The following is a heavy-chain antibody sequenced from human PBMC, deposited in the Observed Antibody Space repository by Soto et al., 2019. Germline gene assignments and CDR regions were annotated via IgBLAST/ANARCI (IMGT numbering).Heavy chain of an antibody. CDR1: GGSISSSSYY. CDR3: ARLHRYFDWFLFDY. V-gene: IGHV4-39*01. J-gene: IGHJ4*02. CDR2: IYYSGST. D-gene: IGHD3-9*01. Sequence: SETLSLTCTVSGGSISSSSYYWGWIRQPPGKGLEWIGSIYYSGSTYYNPSLKSRVTISVDTSKNQFSLKLSSVTAADTAVYYCARLHRYFDWFLFDYWGQGTLVTVSS.